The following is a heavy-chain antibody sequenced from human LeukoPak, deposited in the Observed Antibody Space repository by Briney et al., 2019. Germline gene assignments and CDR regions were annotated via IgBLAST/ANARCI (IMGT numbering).Heavy chain of an antibody. CDR2: IYTSGST. J-gene: IGHJ6*03. CDR3: ARVGRAAESYYYYYMDV. Sequence: SETLSLTCTVSGGSISSYYRSWIRQPAGKGLEWIGRIYTSGSTNYNPSLKSRVTMSVDTSKNQFSLKLSSVTAADTAVYYCARVGRAAESYYYYYMDVWGKGITVTVSS. V-gene: IGHV4-4*07. D-gene: IGHD6-13*01. CDR1: GGSISSYY.